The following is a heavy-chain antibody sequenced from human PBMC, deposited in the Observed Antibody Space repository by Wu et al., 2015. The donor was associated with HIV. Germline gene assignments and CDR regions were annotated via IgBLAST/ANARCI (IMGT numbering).Heavy chain of an antibody. CDR2: VNPKGGGT. Sequence: QVHLVQSGAEVKKPGASVKVSCKASGFTFTNYYIHWVRQAPGQGLEWMGWVNPKGGGTNYAQNFQGRVTMTWDPSVNTAYMEINRLRSEDTAVYYCARDLFSAQIGTDYYYYYYMDVWGKGTTVTVSS. J-gene: IGHJ6*03. CDR1: GFTFTNYY. D-gene: IGHD1-1*01. V-gene: IGHV1-2*02. CDR3: ARDLFSAQIGTDYYYYYYMDV.